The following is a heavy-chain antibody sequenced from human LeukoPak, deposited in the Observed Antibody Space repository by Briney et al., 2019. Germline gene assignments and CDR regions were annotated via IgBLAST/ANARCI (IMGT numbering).Heavy chain of an antibody. V-gene: IGHV3-23*01. D-gene: IGHD2-21*02. CDR1: GFTFSGYA. CDR2: ISGSGGST. CDR3: GRGQGYIVVVTGDYFDY. Sequence: GGSLRLSCAASGFTFSGYAMSWVRQAPGKGREWVSAISGSGGSTYYADSVKGRFTISRDNSKNTLYLQMNSLRASDAAVSYCGRGQGYIVVVTGDYFDYWGQGTQVTVSS. J-gene: IGHJ4*02.